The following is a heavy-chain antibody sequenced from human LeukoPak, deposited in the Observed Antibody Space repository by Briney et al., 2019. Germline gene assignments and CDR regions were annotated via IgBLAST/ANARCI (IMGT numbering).Heavy chain of an antibody. CDR2: IKEDGSVK. D-gene: IGHD5-24*01. CDR1: GFTFSRFW. CDR3: ARDRDVYHAGIDC. V-gene: IGHV3-7*01. Sequence: PGGSLRLSCAASGFTFSRFWMTWVRQAPGKGLKWVANIKEDGSVKYYVDSVKGRFTISRDNAENSLYLQMNSLRAEDSAVYYCARDRDVYHAGIDCWGQGTLVTVSS. J-gene: IGHJ4*02.